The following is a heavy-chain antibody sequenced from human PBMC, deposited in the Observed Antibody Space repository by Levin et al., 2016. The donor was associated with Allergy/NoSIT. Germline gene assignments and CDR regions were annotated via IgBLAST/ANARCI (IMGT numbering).Heavy chain of an antibody. Sequence: WVRQAPGQGLEWMGWINPNSGGTNYAQKFQGRVTMTRDTSISTAYMELSRLRSDDTAVYYCARGAYDYVWGSPQKPFDYWGQGTLVTVSS. D-gene: IGHD3-16*01. J-gene: IGHJ4*02. CDR3: ARGAYDYVWGSPQKPFDY. V-gene: IGHV1-2*02. CDR2: INPNSGGT.